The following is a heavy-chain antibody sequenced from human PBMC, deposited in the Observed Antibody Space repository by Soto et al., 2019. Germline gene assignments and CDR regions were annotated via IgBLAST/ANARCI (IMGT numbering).Heavy chain of an antibody. V-gene: IGHV1-69*01. J-gene: IGHJ6*02. CDR2: IIPIFGTA. Sequence: QVQLVQSGAEVKKPGSSVKVSCKASGGTFSSYAISWVRQAPGQGLEWMGGIIPIFGTANYAQKFQGRVTITADESTSTAYMELSSLRSEDTAVYYCARGRRGIVVVPAAYGYYDGMDVWGQGTTVTVSS. CDR3: ARGRRGIVVVPAAYGYYDGMDV. CDR1: GGTFSSYA. D-gene: IGHD2-2*01.